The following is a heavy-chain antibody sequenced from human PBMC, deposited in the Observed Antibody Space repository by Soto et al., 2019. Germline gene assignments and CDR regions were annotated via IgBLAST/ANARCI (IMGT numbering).Heavy chain of an antibody. J-gene: IGHJ4*02. V-gene: IGHV1-69*13. CDR2: IIPFFGTA. CDR1: GGTLSTFG. CDR3: AKSAPMDAGDKYYYDF. Sequence: SVKVSCKASGGTLSTFGISWVRQAPGQGLEWMGGIIPFFGTARYSQKFEDRITITADESTNTVYMDLRSLTSEDTAIYYCAKSAPMDAGDKYYYDFWGQGALVTVSS. D-gene: IGHD4-17*01.